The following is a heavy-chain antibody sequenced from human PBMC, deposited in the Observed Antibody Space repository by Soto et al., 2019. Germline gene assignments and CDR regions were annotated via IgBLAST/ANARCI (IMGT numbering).Heavy chain of an antibody. CDR1: GGSISSGDYY. J-gene: IGHJ5*02. V-gene: IGHV4-30-4*01. CDR3: ARDTFYYDSSGSNWFDP. CDR2: IYYSGST. Sequence: SLTCTVSGGSISSGDYYWSWIRQPPGKGLEWIGYIYYSGSTYYNPSLKSRVTISVDTSKNQFSLKLSSVTAADTAVYYCARDTFYYDSSGSNWFDPWGQGTLVTVSS. D-gene: IGHD3-22*01.